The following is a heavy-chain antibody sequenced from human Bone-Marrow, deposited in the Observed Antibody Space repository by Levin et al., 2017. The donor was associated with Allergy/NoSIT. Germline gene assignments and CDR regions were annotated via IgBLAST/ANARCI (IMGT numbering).Heavy chain of an antibody. V-gene: IGHV1-69*13. CDR3: ARESSGYDPHDYGMDV. CDR1: GDTFSTYA. D-gene: IGHD5-12*01. CDR2: IIPVFGRT. Sequence: GASVKVSCKASGDTFSTYAITWVRQAPGQGLEWMGRIIPVFGRTYYAQKFQDRVIIAADESTSTAYLDLSSLTLDDTAVYYCARESSGYDPHDYGMDVWGQGTTVTVSS. J-gene: IGHJ6*02.